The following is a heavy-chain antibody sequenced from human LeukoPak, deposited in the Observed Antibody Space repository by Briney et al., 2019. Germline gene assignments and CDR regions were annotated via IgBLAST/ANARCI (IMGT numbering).Heavy chain of an antibody. V-gene: IGHV4-59*01. J-gene: IGHJ4*02. CDR2: IYYSGST. CDR3: ARVNGYLFDY. Sequence: SETLSLTCTVSGGSISSYYWSWIRQPPGKGLEWIGYIYYSGSTNYNPSLKSRLTISVDTSKNQFSLKLSSVTAADTAMYYCARVNGYLFDYWGQGTLVTVSS. D-gene: IGHD5-18*01. CDR1: GGSISSYY.